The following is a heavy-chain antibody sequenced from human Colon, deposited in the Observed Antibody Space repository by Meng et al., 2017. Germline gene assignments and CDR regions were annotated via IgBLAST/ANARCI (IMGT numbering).Heavy chain of an antibody. CDR2: IHPSGST. V-gene: IGHV4-34*01. Sequence: QVEQRPRGAGLLKPSETLSLTCAVYGGSFSDYYLTWIRQPPGKGLEWVGEIHPSGSTYYSPSLQSRVTITLDTSKNQFSLTLSSMTAADTAVYYCARGVDWAKSGNFWGQGTLVTVSS. CDR3: ARGVDWAKSGNF. D-gene: IGHD3-9*01. J-gene: IGHJ4*02. CDR1: GGSFSDYY.